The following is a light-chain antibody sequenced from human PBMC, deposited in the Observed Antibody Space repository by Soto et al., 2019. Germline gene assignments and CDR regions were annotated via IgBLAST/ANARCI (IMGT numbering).Light chain of an antibody. CDR1: SSNIGAGYD. J-gene: IGLJ1*01. V-gene: IGLV1-40*01. CDR3: CSYAGEYKYV. Sequence: QSVLAQPPSVSGAPGQKVTISCTGSSSNIGAGYDLHWYQQLPGTAPKLLLYDNSNRPPGVPDRFSASKSGNTASLTISGLQAEDEADYYCCSYAGEYKYVFGSGTKVTVL. CDR2: DNS.